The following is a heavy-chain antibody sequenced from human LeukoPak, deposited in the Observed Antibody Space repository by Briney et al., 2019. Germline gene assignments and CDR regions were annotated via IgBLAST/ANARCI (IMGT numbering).Heavy chain of an antibody. J-gene: IGHJ3*02. CDR1: GFTFSSYG. CDR2: IWYDGSDK. CDR3: ARAGDAFDI. Sequence: GRSLRLSCAASGFTFSSYGMHWVRQAPGKGLEWVAVIWYDGSDKYYTDSVKGRFTISRDNSKNTLYLQMNSLRAEDTAIYYCARAGDAFDIWGQGTMVTVSS. V-gene: IGHV3-33*01.